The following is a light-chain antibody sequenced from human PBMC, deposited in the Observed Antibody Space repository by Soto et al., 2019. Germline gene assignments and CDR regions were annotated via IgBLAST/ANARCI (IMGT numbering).Light chain of an antibody. Sequence: DIKMTQSPSTLSASVGDRVTITCRASQSISYWLAWYQQKPGKAPNLLIYKASSSESGAPSRFSGSGSGTEFTLTISSLQPDDFATYYCQQYNNYWTFGQGTKVEIK. V-gene: IGKV1-5*03. CDR1: QSISYW. CDR3: QQYNNYWT. CDR2: KAS. J-gene: IGKJ1*01.